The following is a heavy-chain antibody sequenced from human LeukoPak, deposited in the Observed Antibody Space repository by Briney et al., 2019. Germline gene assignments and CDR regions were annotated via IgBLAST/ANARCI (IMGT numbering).Heavy chain of an antibody. Sequence: GKSPKISCKGSGYSFTYWIGWVRQMPGKGLEWMGIIYSGDSHTKYSPSFQGRVTISADKSISTAYLQWSSLEASDTAMYYCASARHGDYVWDYWGQGTLVTVSS. CDR1: GYSFTYW. CDR2: IYSGDSHT. D-gene: IGHD4-17*01. V-gene: IGHV5-51*01. J-gene: IGHJ4*02. CDR3: ASARHGDYVWDY.